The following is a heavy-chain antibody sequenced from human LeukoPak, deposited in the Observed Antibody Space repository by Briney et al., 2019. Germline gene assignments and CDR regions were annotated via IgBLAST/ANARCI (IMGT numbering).Heavy chain of an antibody. Sequence: PGRSLRLSCVASGFTFDDYAMHWVRHAPGKGLEWVSAFSATDGSAQYAESVKGRFTISRDNSKSSLYLQMNSLRDEDTAVYYCAKARIAAAGTGAFDVWGQGTMVTVSS. V-gene: IGHV3-23*01. CDR1: GFTFDDYA. CDR2: FSATDGSA. J-gene: IGHJ3*01. CDR3: AKARIAAAGTGAFDV. D-gene: IGHD6-13*01.